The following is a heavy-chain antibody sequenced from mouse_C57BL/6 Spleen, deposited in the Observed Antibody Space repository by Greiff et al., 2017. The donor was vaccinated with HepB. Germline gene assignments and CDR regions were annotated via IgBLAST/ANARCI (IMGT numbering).Heavy chain of an antibody. CDR3: ARHRGGADWYFDV. J-gene: IGHJ1*03. CDR2: ISNLAYSI. V-gene: IGHV5-15*01. Sequence: EVQVVESGGGLVQPGGSLKLSCAASGFTFSDYGMAWVRQAPRKGPEWVAFISNLAYSIYYADTVTGRFTISRENAKNTLYLEMSSLRSEDTAMYYCARHRGGADWYFDVWGTGTTVTVSS. CDR1: GFTFSDYG. D-gene: IGHD3-3*01.